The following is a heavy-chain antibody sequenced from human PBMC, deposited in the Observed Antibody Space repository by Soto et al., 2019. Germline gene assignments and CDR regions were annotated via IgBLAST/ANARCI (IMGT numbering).Heavy chain of an antibody. CDR2: IKQGGIER. CDR3: LVTTSAVDI. Sequence: EVQLVESGGDLAQPGGSLRLSCAASGFTLSNFWVNWVRQAPGTGLEWVANIKQGGIERNYVDSVKGRFTISRDDTKNALFLQMNNLRVEDAAIYYCLVTTSAVDIWGRGTTVTVSS. V-gene: IGHV3-7*01. D-gene: IGHD4-17*01. J-gene: IGHJ3*02. CDR1: GFTLSNFW.